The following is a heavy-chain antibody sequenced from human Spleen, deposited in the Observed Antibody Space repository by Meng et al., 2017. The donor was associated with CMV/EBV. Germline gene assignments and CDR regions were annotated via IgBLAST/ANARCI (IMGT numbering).Heavy chain of an antibody. CDR2: INTNTGNP. CDR1: GYTFTSYA. CDR3: ARLYCSGGSCYTIDY. Sequence: VSFVQVGSGLKKPGASVKVSCKDAGYTFTSYAMNWVRQAPGQGLEWIGWINTNTGNPTYAQGFTGRFVFSLDTSVSTAYLQISSLKAADTAVYYCARLYCSGGSCYTIDYWGQGTLVTVSS. J-gene: IGHJ4*02. D-gene: IGHD2-15*01. V-gene: IGHV7-4-1*02.